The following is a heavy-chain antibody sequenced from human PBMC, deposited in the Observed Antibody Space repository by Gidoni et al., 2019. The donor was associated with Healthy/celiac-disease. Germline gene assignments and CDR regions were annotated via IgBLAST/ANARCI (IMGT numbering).Heavy chain of an antibody. CDR3: ARDPEEWLRLGGYDY. D-gene: IGHD5-12*01. J-gene: IGHJ4*02. CDR2: IKQDGSEK. V-gene: IGHV3-7*03. Sequence: EWVANIKQDGSEKYYVDSVKGRFTISRDNAKNSLYLQMNSLRAEDTAVYYCARDPEEWLRLGGYDYWGQGTLVTVSS.